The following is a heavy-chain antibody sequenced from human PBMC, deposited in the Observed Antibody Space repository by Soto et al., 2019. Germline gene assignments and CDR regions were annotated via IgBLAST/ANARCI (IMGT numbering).Heavy chain of an antibody. D-gene: IGHD2-2*01. CDR3: AARRRYCSSTSCSFFDY. V-gene: IGHV3-72*01. CDR1: GFTFSDHY. CDR2: TRNKANSYTT. J-gene: IGHJ4*02. Sequence: GGSLRLSCAASGFTFSDHYMDWVHQAPGKGLEWVGRTRNKANSYTTEYAASVKGRFTISRDDSKNSLYLQMNSLKTEDTAVYYCAARRRYCSSTSCSFFDYWGQGTLVTVSS.